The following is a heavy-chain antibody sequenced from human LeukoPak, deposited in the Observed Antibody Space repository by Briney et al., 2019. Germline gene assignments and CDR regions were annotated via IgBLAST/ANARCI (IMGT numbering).Heavy chain of an antibody. Sequence: GGSLRLSCAASGFTFDDYTMHWVRQAPGKGLEWVSLISWDGGSTYYADSVKGRFTISRDNSKNSLYLQMNSLRTEDTALYYCAKDYSSAGKYGMDVWGQGTTVTVSS. J-gene: IGHJ6*02. CDR2: ISWDGGST. V-gene: IGHV3-43*01. CDR3: AKDYSSAGKYGMDV. CDR1: GFTFDDYT. D-gene: IGHD6-25*01.